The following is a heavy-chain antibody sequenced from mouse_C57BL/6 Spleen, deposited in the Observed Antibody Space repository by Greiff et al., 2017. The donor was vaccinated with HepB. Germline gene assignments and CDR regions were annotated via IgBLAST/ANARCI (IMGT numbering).Heavy chain of an antibody. D-gene: IGHD1-1*01. V-gene: IGHV5-17*01. CDR3: ARPPYYGSSPDY. J-gene: IGHJ2*01. CDR1: GFTFSDYG. Sequence: EVMLVESGGGLVKPGGSLKLSCAASGFTFSDYGMHWVRQAPEKGLEWVAYISSGSSTIYYADTVKGRFTISRDNAKNTLFLQMTSLRSEDTAMYYCARPPYYGSSPDYWGQGTTLTVSS. CDR2: ISSGSSTI.